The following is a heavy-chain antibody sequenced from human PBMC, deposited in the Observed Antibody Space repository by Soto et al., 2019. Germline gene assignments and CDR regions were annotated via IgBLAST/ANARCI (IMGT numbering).Heavy chain of an antibody. Sequence: QITLKESGPTLVKPTQTLTLTCTFSGFSLNTSGVGVGWVRQPPGEALEWLALIYGNDDQRYNLFLKNSLTIPKAPSRDQVVLTMTHRDPVDTATYYCAHANNWDYRTPYYVDYWGQGTRVSVS. CDR2: IYGNDDQ. CDR3: AHANNWDYRTPYYVDY. D-gene: IGHD1-7*01. J-gene: IGHJ4*02. V-gene: IGHV2-5*01. CDR1: GFSLNTSGVG.